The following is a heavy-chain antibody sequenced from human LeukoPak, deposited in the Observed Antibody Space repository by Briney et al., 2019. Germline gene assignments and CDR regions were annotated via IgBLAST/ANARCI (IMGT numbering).Heavy chain of an antibody. CDR1: GGSISSYY. V-gene: IGHV4-38-2*02. J-gene: IGHJ3*02. D-gene: IGHD3-10*01. CDR3: ARDTYYGSRVAFDI. Sequence: SETLSLTCTVSGGSISSYYWGWIRQPPGRGLEWIGTIYHSGSTYYNPSLKSRVTISVDTSKNQFSLKLSSVTAADTAVYYCARDTYYGSRVAFDIWGQGTMVTVSS. CDR2: IYHSGST.